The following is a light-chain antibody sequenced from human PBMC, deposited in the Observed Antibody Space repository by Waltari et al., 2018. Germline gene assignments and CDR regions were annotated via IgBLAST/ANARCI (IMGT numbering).Light chain of an antibody. V-gene: IGKV1-5*03. Sequence: DIQMTQSPSTLSASVGDPVTITCRASQSVSPWLAWDQQKPGKAPTLMIYQAANVENGAPSRFSGSGSGTEFTLTISSLQPDDFATYYCQQYHSISVTFGGGTKVEIK. CDR2: QAA. CDR3: QQYHSISVT. CDR1: QSVSPW. J-gene: IGKJ4*01.